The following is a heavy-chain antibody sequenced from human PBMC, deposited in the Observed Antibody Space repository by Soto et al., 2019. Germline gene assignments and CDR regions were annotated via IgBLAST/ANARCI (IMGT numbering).Heavy chain of an antibody. CDR1: GYTFTSYD. Sequence: ASVKVSCKASGYTFTSYDINWVRQATGQGLEWMGWMNPNSGNTGYAQKFQGRVTMTRNTSISTAYMELSSLRSEDTAVYHCARDQYYYGSGSSLGGTDYWGQGTLVTVSS. D-gene: IGHD3-10*01. CDR3: ARDQYYYGSGSSLGGTDY. J-gene: IGHJ4*02. V-gene: IGHV1-8*01. CDR2: MNPNSGNT.